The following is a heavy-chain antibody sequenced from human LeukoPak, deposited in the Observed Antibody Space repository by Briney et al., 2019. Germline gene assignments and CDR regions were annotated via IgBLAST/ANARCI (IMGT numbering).Heavy chain of an antibody. V-gene: IGHV4-59*03. J-gene: IGHJ3*02. CDR2: IYSSGTT. CDR3: AHSYYGYDAFDI. CDR1: GGSISNYY. D-gene: IGHD3-10*01. Sequence: SETLSLTCTVSGGSISNYYWSWIRQPPGKGLEWIGYIYSSGTTNYNPSLKSRVTISVDTSKNQFSLKLTSVTAADTATYYCAHSYYGYDAFDIWGQGTMVTVSS.